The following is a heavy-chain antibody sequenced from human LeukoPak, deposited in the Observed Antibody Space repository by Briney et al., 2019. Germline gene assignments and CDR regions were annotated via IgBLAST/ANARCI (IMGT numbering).Heavy chain of an antibody. Sequence: GGSLRLSCAASGFTFNNAWMSWVRQAPGKGLEWVGRIKSKSDGGTTDYAAPVKGRFTISRDDSKNTLYLQMNSLKTEDTAVYYCTTDLIGLSYDFWSGYSPFDYWGQGTLVTVSS. D-gene: IGHD3-3*01. V-gene: IGHV3-15*01. CDR2: IKSKSDGGTT. J-gene: IGHJ4*02. CDR3: TTDLIGLSYDFWSGYSPFDY. CDR1: GFTFNNAW.